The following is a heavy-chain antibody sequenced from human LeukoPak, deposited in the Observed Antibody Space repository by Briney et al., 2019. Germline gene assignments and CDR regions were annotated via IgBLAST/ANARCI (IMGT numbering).Heavy chain of an antibody. J-gene: IGHJ6*03. CDR1: GFTFSSYW. Sequence: QPGGSLRLSCAASGFTFSSYWMSWVRQAPGKGLEWVSYISRSGSTIYYADSVKGRFTISRDNAKNSLYMEMKSLRAEDTAVYYCAKRGVERVGDYHYYYYLDVWGKGTTVTVSS. D-gene: IGHD1-1*01. V-gene: IGHV3-48*04. CDR2: ISRSGSTI. CDR3: AKRGVERVGDYHYYYYLDV.